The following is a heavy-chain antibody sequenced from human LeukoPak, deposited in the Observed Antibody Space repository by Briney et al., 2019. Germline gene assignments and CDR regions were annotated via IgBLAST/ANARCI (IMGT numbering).Heavy chain of an antibody. D-gene: IGHD4-23*01. Sequence: WVSVIYSGGSTYYADSVKGRFTISRDNSKNTLYLQMNSLRAEDTAVYYCARIDYGGNFVDLWGQGTLVTVSS. CDR3: ARIDYGGNFVDL. J-gene: IGHJ5*02. CDR2: IYSGGST. V-gene: IGHV3-53*01.